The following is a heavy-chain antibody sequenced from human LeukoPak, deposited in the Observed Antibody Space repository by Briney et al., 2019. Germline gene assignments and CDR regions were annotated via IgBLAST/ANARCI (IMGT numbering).Heavy chain of an antibody. J-gene: IGHJ4*02. D-gene: IGHD2-2*01. CDR2: IYTSGST. Sequence: SETLSLTCTVSGGSISSGSYYWSWIRQPAGKGLEWIGRIYTSGSTNYNPSLKSRVTISVDTSKNQFSLKLSSVTAADTAVYYCAREVTYCSSTSCYYFDYWDQGTLVTVSS. CDR3: AREVTYCSSTSCYYFDY. CDR1: GGSISSGSYY. V-gene: IGHV4-61*02.